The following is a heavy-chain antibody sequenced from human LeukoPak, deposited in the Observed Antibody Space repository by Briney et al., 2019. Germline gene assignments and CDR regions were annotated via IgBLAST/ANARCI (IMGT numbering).Heavy chain of an antibody. CDR3: ARGRYPGYCSSTSCHYYYYYMDV. V-gene: IGHV1-8*01. CDR2: MNPNSGNT. J-gene: IGHJ6*03. Sequence: ASVKVSCKASGYTFTSYDINWVRQATGQGLEWMGWMNPNSGNTGYAQKFQGRVTMTRNTSISTAYMELSSLRSEDTAVYYCARGRYPGYCSSTSCHYYYYYMDVWGKGTTVTVSS. D-gene: IGHD2-2*03. CDR1: GYTFTSYD.